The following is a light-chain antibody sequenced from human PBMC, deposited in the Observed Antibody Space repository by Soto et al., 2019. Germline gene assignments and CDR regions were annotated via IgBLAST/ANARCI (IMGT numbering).Light chain of an antibody. CDR2: KAS. CDR1: QSISSW. V-gene: IGKV1-5*03. CDR3: QQYTHRYT. J-gene: IGKJ2*01. Sequence: DIQMTQSPSTLSASVGDRVTITCRASQSISSWLAWYQQKPGKAPKFLIYKASRLESGVPSRFSGSGSGTEFTLTITSLQPDDFATYYCQQYTHRYTFGQGTKLEIK.